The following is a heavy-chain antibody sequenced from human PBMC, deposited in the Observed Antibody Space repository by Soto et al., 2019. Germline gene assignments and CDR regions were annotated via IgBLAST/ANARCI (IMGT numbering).Heavy chain of an antibody. V-gene: IGHV1-3*01. J-gene: IGHJ5*02. CDR1: GYTFTKYA. CDR2: INAGNGNT. D-gene: IGHD2-15*01. CDR3: ARGEGYCSGGSCYRWFDP. Sequence: ASVKVSCKASGYTFTKYAMHWVRQAPGQRLEWMGWINAGNGNTKYSQKFQGRVTITRDTSASTAYMELSSLRSEDTAVYYCARGEGYCSGGSCYRWFDPWGQGTLVIVSS.